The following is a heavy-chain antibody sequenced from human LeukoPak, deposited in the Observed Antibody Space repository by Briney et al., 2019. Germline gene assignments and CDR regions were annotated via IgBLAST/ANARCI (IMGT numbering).Heavy chain of an antibody. Sequence: GGSLRLSCAASGFTFSSYSMNWVRQAPGKGLEWVSYISSSSSTIYYADSVKGRFTIPRDNAKNSLYLQMNSLRAEDTAVYYCARDEGIRYDFWSGYSTFDYWGQGTLVTVSS. CDR2: ISSSSSTI. CDR3: ARDEGIRYDFWSGYSTFDY. CDR1: GFTFSSYS. J-gene: IGHJ4*02. D-gene: IGHD3-3*01. V-gene: IGHV3-48*01.